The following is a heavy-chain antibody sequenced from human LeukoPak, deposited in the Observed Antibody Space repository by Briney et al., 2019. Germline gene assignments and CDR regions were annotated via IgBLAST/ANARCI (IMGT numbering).Heavy chain of an antibody. D-gene: IGHD6-19*01. Sequence: GGSLRLSCAASGFTFSSYAMSWVRQAPGKGLEWVSAISGSGGSTYYADSVKGRFTISRDNAKNSLYLQMNSLRAEDTAVYYCARERGEWLVYYFDYWGQGTLVTVSS. V-gene: IGHV3-23*01. CDR1: GFTFSSYA. J-gene: IGHJ4*02. CDR2: ISGSGGST. CDR3: ARERGEWLVYYFDY.